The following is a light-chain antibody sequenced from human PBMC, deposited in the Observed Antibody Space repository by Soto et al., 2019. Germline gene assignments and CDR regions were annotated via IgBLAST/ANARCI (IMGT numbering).Light chain of an antibody. CDR1: SSDVGGYNY. J-gene: IGLJ2*01. CDR2: EVS. Sequence: QSALTQPASVSESPGQSITISCTGTSSDVGGYNYVSWYQQVPAKAPKLMIYEVSNRPPGVSNRFSGSKSGNSASLTISGLQAEDEADYYCSSYTSSSTVVFGGGTKLTVL. V-gene: IGLV2-14*01. CDR3: SSYTSSSTVV.